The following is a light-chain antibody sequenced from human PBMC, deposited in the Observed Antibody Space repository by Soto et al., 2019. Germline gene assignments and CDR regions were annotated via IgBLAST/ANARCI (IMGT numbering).Light chain of an antibody. CDR3: HQYNSFSPWT. Sequence: DFQMTQSPSTLSASVGDRVTITCRASQNIRSRLAWFPQKPGKAPKLLISDASLLKSGVPSRFSGSGSGTEFTLTISSLQPDDFATYYCHQYNSFSPWTFGQGTKVDI. J-gene: IGKJ1*01. V-gene: IGKV1-5*01. CDR2: DAS. CDR1: QNIRSR.